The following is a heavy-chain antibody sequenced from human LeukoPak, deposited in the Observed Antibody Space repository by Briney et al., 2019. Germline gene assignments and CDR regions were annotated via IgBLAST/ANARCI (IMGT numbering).Heavy chain of an antibody. CDR2: IYYSGST. D-gene: IGHD3-3*01. CDR3: ARTRWSYFYYYYMDV. Sequence: SETLSLTCTVSGGSISSYYWSWIRQPPGKGLEWIGYIYYSGSTNYNPSLKSRVTISVDTSKDQFSLKLSSVTAADTAVYYCARTRWSYFYYYYMDVWGKGTTVTVSS. V-gene: IGHV4-59*12. CDR1: GGSISSYY. J-gene: IGHJ6*03.